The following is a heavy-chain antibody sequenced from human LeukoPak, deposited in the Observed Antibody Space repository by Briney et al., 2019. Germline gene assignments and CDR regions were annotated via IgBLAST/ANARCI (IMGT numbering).Heavy chain of an antibody. CDR1: GGSIRTYY. CDR3: ASPSGRGYCSGGSCYSEEDALDY. Sequence: SETLSLTCTVSGGSIRTYYWSWIRQPAGKGLEWIGRIYTSGSTNYNPSLKSRVTMSVDTSKNQFSLKLSSVTAADTAVYYCASPSGRGYCSGGSCYSEEDALDYWGQGTLVTVSS. J-gene: IGHJ4*02. D-gene: IGHD2-15*01. CDR2: IYTSGST. V-gene: IGHV4-4*07.